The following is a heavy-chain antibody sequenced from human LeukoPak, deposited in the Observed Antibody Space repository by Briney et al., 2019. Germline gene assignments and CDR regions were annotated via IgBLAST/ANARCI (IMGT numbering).Heavy chain of an antibody. Sequence: SQTLSLTCTVSGGSINSGGYYWSWIRQHLGKGLEWIGYIYYSGSTYYNPSLQSRVTISMDTSKNQFSLKLSSVTAADTAVYYCARDRFGESYFDYWGQGTLVTVSS. CDR2: IYYSGST. CDR3: ARDRFGESYFDY. CDR1: GGSINSGGYY. V-gene: IGHV4-31*03. J-gene: IGHJ4*02. D-gene: IGHD3-10*01.